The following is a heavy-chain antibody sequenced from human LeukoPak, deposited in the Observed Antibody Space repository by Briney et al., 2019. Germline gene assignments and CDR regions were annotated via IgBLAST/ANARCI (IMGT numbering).Heavy chain of an antibody. V-gene: IGHV4-4*02. Sequence: PSGSLSLTCAVSGVSISSSEWWIWVRQPPGQGLEWIGEIHRDGRTRYNPSLKSRVTMSMDYSKNQFSLSVTSVTAADTAIYYCGKTDIYFNPIDYWGPGSLVTVPS. CDR3: GKTDIYFNPIDY. D-gene: IGHD3-9*01. CDR1: GVSISSSEW. CDR2: IHRDGRT. J-gene: IGHJ4*02.